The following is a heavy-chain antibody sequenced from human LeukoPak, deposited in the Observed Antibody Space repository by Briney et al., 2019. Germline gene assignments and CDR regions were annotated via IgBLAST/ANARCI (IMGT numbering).Heavy chain of an antibody. D-gene: IGHD1-26*01. V-gene: IGHV3-53*01. CDR2: LYVNENR. CDR3: VREDLGVDY. CDR1: GPIVSTNY. Sequence: GGSLRLSCAVSGPIVSTNYMSWVRQAPGKGLEWISILYVNENRYYADSVKGRFIISRDTSKNTLYLQMNGLRAEDTAMYYCVREDLGVDYWGQGTLVTVSS. J-gene: IGHJ4*02.